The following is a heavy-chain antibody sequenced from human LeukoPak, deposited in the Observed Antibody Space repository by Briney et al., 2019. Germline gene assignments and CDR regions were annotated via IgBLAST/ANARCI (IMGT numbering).Heavy chain of an antibody. CDR3: ARDLGQYYDTSDNWFDP. V-gene: IGHV3-74*01. D-gene: IGHD3-22*01. Sequence: GSLRLSCAASGFTFSNYWMHWVRQAPGKGLVWVSRINSDGINTSYADSAKGRFTISRDNAKNTLNLQMNSLRAEDTAVYYCARDLGQYYDTSDNWFDPWGQGTLVTVSS. J-gene: IGHJ5*02. CDR1: GFTFSNYW. CDR2: INSDGINT.